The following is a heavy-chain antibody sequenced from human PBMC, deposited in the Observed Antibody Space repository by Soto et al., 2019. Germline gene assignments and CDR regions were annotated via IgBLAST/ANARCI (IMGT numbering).Heavy chain of an antibody. Sequence: EVQLLESGGGLVQPGGSLRLSCAASGFSFSTYSMAWVRQTPGKGLAWVSGLSGGGSNTFYADSVQGRFTISVDNSNNTVYLQMNSLRVEDTAVYYCARWDGYGDVWGQGTLVTVSS. CDR3: ARWDGYGDV. D-gene: IGHD4-17*01. V-gene: IGHV3-23*01. CDR1: GFSFSTYS. J-gene: IGHJ4*02. CDR2: LSGGGSNT.